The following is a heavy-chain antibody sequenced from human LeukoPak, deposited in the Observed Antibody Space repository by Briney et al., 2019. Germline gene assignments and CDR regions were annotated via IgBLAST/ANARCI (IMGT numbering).Heavy chain of an antibody. V-gene: IGHV3-30*04. D-gene: IGHD3-22*01. CDR1: GFTFSNYA. CDR3: ARDRYYYDSSGYSD. J-gene: IGHJ4*02. CDR2: IFYDGSIQ. Sequence: GGSLRLSCAASGFTFSNYAMHWVRQAPGKGLEWVAVIFYDGSIQYYADSVRGRFTISRDNSKNTLHLQMNSLRAEGTAVYYCARDRYYYDSSGYSDWGQGTLVTVSS.